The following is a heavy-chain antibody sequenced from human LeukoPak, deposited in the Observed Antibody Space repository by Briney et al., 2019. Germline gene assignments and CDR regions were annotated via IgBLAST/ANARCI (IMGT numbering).Heavy chain of an antibody. J-gene: IGHJ4*02. Sequence: ASVKVSCKASGYTFTNYGISWVRQAPGQGLEWMGWISGDNANTNYARKVQGRVTMTTDTSTSTAYMELRSLRSDDTAIYYCARHLRVGGTVLSSFNFWGQGTLVTVSS. CDR3: ARHLRVGGTVLSSFNF. V-gene: IGHV1-18*01. D-gene: IGHD1-26*01. CDR1: GYTFTNYG. CDR2: ISGDNANT.